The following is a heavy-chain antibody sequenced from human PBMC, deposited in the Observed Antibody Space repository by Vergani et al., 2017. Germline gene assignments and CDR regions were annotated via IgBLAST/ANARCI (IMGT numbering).Heavy chain of an antibody. CDR1: GFTFRSYA. Sequence: EVQLLESGGGLVQPGGSVRLSCAASGFTFRSYAMSWVRQAPGKGLEWVSASSGSGGSSYYADSVKGRFTISIDNSKNMLYLQMNSLRAEDTAVYYCAKDPGPRYDGYFDYWGQGTLVTVSS. CDR3: AKDPGPRYDGYFDY. J-gene: IGHJ4*02. CDR2: SSGSGGSS. V-gene: IGHV3-23*01. D-gene: IGHD1-14*01.